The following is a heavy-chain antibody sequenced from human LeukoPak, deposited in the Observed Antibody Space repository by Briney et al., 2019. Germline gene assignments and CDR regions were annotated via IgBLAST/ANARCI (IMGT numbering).Heavy chain of an antibody. D-gene: IGHD3-3*01. CDR2: IYYSGST. V-gene: IGHV4-59*01. CDR1: GGSISSYY. J-gene: IGHJ4*02. Sequence: PSETLSLTCTVSGGSISSYYRSWIRQPPGKGLEWIGYIYYSGSTNYNPSLKSRVTISVDTSKNQFPLKLSSVTAADTAVNYCASSGYPDYWGQGTLVTVSS. CDR3: ASSGYPDY.